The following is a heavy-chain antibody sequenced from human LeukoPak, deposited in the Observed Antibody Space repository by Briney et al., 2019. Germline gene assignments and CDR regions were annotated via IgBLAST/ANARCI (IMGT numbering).Heavy chain of an antibody. J-gene: IGHJ5*02. CDR3: AIMFGSGKNWFDP. CDR1: GGSISTSSSY. CDR2: IYYNGNT. Sequence: TSETLSLTCTVSGGSISTSSSYWNWIRQPPGKGLEWIGYIYYNGNTNYNPSLKTRVTISVGTSKKQFSLKLSSVTAADTAVYYCAIMFGSGKNWFDPWGQGTLVTVSP. V-gene: IGHV4-61*01. D-gene: IGHD3-10*01.